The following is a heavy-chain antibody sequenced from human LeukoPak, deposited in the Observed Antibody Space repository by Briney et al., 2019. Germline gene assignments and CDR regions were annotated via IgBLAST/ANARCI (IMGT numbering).Heavy chain of an antibody. Sequence: SVKVSCKASGGTFSSHAISWVRQAPGQGLEWMGGIIPIFGTANYAQKFQGRVTITTDESTSTAYMELSSLRSEDTAVYYCARGIAARPGSFDYWGQGTLVTVSS. J-gene: IGHJ4*02. CDR1: GGTFSSHA. V-gene: IGHV1-69*05. CDR3: ARGIAARPGSFDY. CDR2: IIPIFGTA. D-gene: IGHD6-6*01.